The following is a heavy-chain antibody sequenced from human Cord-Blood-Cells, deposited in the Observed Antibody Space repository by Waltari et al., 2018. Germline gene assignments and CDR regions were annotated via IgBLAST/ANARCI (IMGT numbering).Heavy chain of an antibody. CDR3: ARSSSSDAFDI. V-gene: IGHV4-34*01. CDR1: GGSFSGYY. D-gene: IGHD6-13*01. J-gene: IGHJ3*02. Sequence: QVQLQQWGAGLLKPSETLSLTCAVYGGSFSGYYWSWIRQPPGKGLEWIGEINHSGSTNYNPSLKRRVTISVDTSKNQFSLKLSSVTAADTAVYYCARSSSSDAFDIWGQGTMVTVSS. CDR2: INHSGST.